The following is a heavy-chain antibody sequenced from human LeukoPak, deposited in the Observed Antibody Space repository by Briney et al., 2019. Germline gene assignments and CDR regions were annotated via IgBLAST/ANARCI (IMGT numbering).Heavy chain of an antibody. CDR3: AKHYGVYGEGFDP. V-gene: IGHV3-23*01. D-gene: IGHD4-17*01. CDR2: ISGSGGST. J-gene: IGHJ5*02. CDR1: GLIFSSDG. Sequence: PGVSLRLSCAASGLIFSSDGFSWVRQAPGKGLEWVSGISGSGGSTHYADSVKGRFTISRDNSKNTWYLQMNSLRAEDTAVYYCAKHYGVYGEGFDPWGQGTLVTVSS.